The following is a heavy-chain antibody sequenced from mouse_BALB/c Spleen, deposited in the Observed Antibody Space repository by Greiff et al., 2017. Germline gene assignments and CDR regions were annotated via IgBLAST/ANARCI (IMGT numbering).Heavy chain of an antibody. Sequence: VQLQQSGPELVKPGASVKISCKASGYTFTDYNMHWVKQSHGKSLEWIGYIYPYNGGTGYNQKFKSKATLTVDNSSSTAYMGLRSLTSEDSAVYYCARAFYGNRFAYWGQGTLVTVSA. V-gene: IGHV1S29*02. J-gene: IGHJ3*01. CDR1: GYTFTDYN. CDR3: ARAFYGNRFAY. CDR2: IYPYNGGT. D-gene: IGHD2-10*01.